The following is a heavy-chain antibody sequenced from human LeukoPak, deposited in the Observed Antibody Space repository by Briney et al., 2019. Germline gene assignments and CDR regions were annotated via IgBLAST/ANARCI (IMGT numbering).Heavy chain of an antibody. CDR2: IFPADSDI. CDR1: GYSFPTSW. V-gene: IGHV5-51*01. D-gene: IGHD3-10*01. Sequence: GESLKISCRASGYSFPTSWIAWGRRLPGKGLGGLGIIFPADSDIRYSPSFEGQVSITVDKSINTAFLQLTSLKASDTAIYYCARSNSGSGSFWLWFFDLWGRGALVTVSS. J-gene: IGHJ2*01. CDR3: ARSNSGSGSFWLWFFDL.